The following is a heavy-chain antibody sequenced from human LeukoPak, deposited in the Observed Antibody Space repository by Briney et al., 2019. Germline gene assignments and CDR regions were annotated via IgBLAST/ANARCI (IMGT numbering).Heavy chain of an antibody. J-gene: IGHJ4*02. CDR2: ISSDGTSK. CDR1: GFTFNTYG. V-gene: IGHV3-30*18. CDR3: AKGGSGSGSYYSLDY. Sequence: PGRSLRLSCAASGFTFNTYGMHWVRQAPGKGLEWVAGISSDGTSKDYADSVKGRFTISRDNSKNTMYLQVNSLRAEDTAVYYCAKGGSGSGSYYSLDYWGQGTVVTVYS. D-gene: IGHD3-10*01.